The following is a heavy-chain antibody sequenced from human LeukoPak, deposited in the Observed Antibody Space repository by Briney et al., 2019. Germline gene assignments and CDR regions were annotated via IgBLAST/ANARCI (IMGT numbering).Heavy chain of an antibody. CDR3: ATFGSGSRRTNSFDY. V-gene: IGHV3-23*01. CDR1: GFTFSGYA. CDR2: INTGGDGT. D-gene: IGHD3-10*01. Sequence: PGGSLRLSCAASGFTFSGYAMSWVRQAPGKGLEWISAINTGGDGTFYAASVKGRFTISRDNSMNTQYLQMNSLRAEDTAVFYCATFGSGSRRTNSFDYWGQGTLVIVSS. J-gene: IGHJ4*02.